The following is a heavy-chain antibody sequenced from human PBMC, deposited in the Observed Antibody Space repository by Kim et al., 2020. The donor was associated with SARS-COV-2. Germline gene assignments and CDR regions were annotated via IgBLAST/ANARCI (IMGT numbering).Heavy chain of an antibody. D-gene: IGHD6-19*01. J-gene: IGHJ4*02. V-gene: IGHV1-2*06. CDR2: INPNSGGT. CDR3: AREEYSSGWYPLGSFDY. Sequence: ASVKVSCKASGYTFTGYYMHWVRQAPGQGLEWMGRINPNSGGTNYAQKFQGRVTMTRDTSISTAYMELSRLRSDDTAVYYCAREEYSSGWYPLGSFDYWGQGTLVTVSS. CDR1: GYTFTGYY.